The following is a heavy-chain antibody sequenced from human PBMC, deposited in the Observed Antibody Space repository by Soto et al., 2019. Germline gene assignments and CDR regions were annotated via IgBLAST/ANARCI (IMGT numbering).Heavy chain of an antibody. J-gene: IGHJ2*01. V-gene: IGHV3-30-3*01. CDR1: GFTFSSYA. CDR3: ARPLWRDDYNWGYFDL. CDR2: ISYDGSNK. Sequence: QVQLVESGGAVVQPGRSLRLSCAASGFTFSSYAMHWVRQAPGKGLEWVAVISYDGSNKYYADSVKGRFTISRDNSKNTLYLQMNSLRLEDTAVYYCARPLWRDDYNWGYFDLWGRGTLVTVSS. D-gene: IGHD4-4*01.